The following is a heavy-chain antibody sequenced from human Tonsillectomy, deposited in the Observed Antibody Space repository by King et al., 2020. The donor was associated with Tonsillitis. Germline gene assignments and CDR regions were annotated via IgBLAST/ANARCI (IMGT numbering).Heavy chain of an antibody. Sequence: VQLVESGGGLVQPGGSLRLSCAASGFTFSNYWMNWVRQAPGKGLEWVANIKQDGSEKYYVDSVKGRFTISRDNAKNSLYLQMNSLRAEDTAVYYCARGRGWDYFDYWGQGTLVTASS. D-gene: IGHD1-26*01. J-gene: IGHJ4*02. V-gene: IGHV3-7*01. CDR2: IKQDGSEK. CDR1: GFTFSNYW. CDR3: ARGRGWDYFDY.